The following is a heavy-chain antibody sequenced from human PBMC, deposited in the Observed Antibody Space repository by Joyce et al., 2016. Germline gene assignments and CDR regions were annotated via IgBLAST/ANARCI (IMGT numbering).Heavy chain of an antibody. CDR2: LSSSSSYI. V-gene: IGHV3-21*01. CDR1: GFTFSSYS. Sequence: EVQLVESGGGLVKPGGSLRLYCAASGFTFSSYSMSWVRQATGKGLEWVSSLSSSSSYIKYTDSVKGRFTISRDNAKNSLYLQMNSLRVEDTAVYYCARSSYTNGIFDYWGQGTLVTVSS. J-gene: IGHJ4*02. D-gene: IGHD2-8*01. CDR3: ARSSYTNGIFDY.